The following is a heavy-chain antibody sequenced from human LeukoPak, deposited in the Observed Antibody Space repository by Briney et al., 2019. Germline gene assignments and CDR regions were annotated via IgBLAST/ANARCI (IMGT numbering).Heavy chain of an antibody. CDR3: ARGYSSMGY. CDR1: GYSISSGYY. V-gene: IGHV4-38-2*02. Sequence: PSETLSLTCTVSGYSISSGYYWGWIRQPPGKGLEWIGSIYHSGSTYYNPSLKSRVTISVDTSKNQFSLKLSSVTAADTAVYYCARGYSSMGYWGQGTLVTVSS. D-gene: IGHD6-13*01. CDR2: IYHSGST. J-gene: IGHJ4*02.